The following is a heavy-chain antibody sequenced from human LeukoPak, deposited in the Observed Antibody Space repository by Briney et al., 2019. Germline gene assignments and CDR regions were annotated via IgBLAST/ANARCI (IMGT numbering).Heavy chain of an antibody. D-gene: IGHD3-16*02. CDR2: NNHSGST. CDR1: GYSISSGYY. CDR3: ARERITFGGVIVYLDY. V-gene: IGHV4-38-2*02. Sequence: SETLSLTCAVSGYSISSGYYWGWIRPPPWKGLEWIGENNHSGSTNYNPSLKSRVTISVDTSKNQFSLKLSSVTAADTAVYYCARERITFGGVIVYLDYWGQGTLVTVSS. J-gene: IGHJ4*02.